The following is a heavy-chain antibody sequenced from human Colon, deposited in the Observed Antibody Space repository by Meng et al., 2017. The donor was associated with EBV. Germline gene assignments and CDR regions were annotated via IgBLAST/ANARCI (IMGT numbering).Heavy chain of an antibody. CDR2: INHSGSA. CDR1: GGSFSGYY. V-gene: IGHV4-34*01. D-gene: IGHD2-2*03. J-gene: IGHJ4*02. CDR3: ARTFGYCSNNNCPRTLGY. Sequence: QVQLRQWGAGLLKPAEALSLTGGVSGGSFSGYYLSWIRHFPGRTLEFIGDINHSGSANYNPSLRSRVTISVDTSKNQIFLNLHSVTAADTAVYHCARTFGYCSNNNCPRTLGYWGQGTLVTVSS.